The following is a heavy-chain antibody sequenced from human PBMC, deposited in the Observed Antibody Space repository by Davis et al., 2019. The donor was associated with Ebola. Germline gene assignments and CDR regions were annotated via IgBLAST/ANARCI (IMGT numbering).Heavy chain of an antibody. V-gene: IGHV3-21*01. CDR3: AGGKDSSGWYGDDAFDF. J-gene: IGHJ3*01. D-gene: IGHD6-19*01. CDR1: TFTFSSYS. CDR2: ISGSGFYM. Sequence: GGSLRLSCTVSTFTFSSYSMNWVRQAPGKGLEWVSSISGSGFYMYYADSVKGRFTISRDNAKNSLYLQLKSLRAEDTAVYYCAGGKDSSGWYGDDAFDFWGQGTMVTVSS.